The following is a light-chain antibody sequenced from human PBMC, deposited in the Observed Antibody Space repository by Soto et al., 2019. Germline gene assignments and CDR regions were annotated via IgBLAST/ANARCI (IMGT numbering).Light chain of an antibody. CDR1: QSVSSNY. J-gene: IGKJ2*01. V-gene: IGKV3-11*01. CDR2: DAS. CDR3: QQRSNWYT. Sequence: EIVLTQSPGTLSLSPGERATLSCRASQSVSSNYLAWYHQKPGQAPRLLIYDASNRATGIPARFSGSGSGTDFTLTISSLEPEDFAVYYCQQRSNWYTFGQGTKVDIK.